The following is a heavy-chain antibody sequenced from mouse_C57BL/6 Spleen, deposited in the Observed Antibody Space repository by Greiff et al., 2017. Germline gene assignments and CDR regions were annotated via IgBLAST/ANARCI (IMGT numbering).Heavy chain of an antibody. J-gene: IGHJ2*01. CDR2: IDPSDSYT. D-gene: IGHD2-14*01. Sequence: QVQLKQPGAELVMPGASVKLSCKASGYTFTSYWMHWVKQRPGQGLEWIGEIDPSDSYTNYNQKFKGKSTVTVDKSSSTAYMQLSSLTSEDSAVYYCARRGTGFAYWGQGTTLTVSS. V-gene: IGHV1-69*01. CDR1: GYTFTSYW. CDR3: ARRGTGFAY.